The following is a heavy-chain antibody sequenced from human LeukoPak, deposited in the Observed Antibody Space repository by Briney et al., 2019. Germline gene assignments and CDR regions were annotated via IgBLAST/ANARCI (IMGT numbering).Heavy chain of an antibody. Sequence: SETLSLTCAVYGGSFSGYYWSWIRQPPGKGLEWIGEINHSGSTNYNPSLKSRVTISVDTSKNQFSLKLSSVTAADTAVYYCARGLRGYRSGRGAFDIWGQGTMVTVSS. D-gene: IGHD6-19*01. J-gene: IGHJ3*02. CDR3: ARGLRGYRSGRGAFDI. CDR2: INHSGST. V-gene: IGHV4-34*01. CDR1: GGSFSGYY.